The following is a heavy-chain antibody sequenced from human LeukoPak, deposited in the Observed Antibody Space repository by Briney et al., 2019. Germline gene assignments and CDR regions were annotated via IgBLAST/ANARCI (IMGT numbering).Heavy chain of an antibody. V-gene: IGHV1-69*05. D-gene: IGHD3-16*01. CDR2: IIPIFGTA. J-gene: IGHJ6*03. CDR3: ASGGGQQPTYYYMDV. Sequence: ASVKVSCKASGGTFSSYAISWVRQAPGQGLEWMGGIIPIFGTANYAQKFQGRVTITTDESTSTAYMELSSLRSEDTAVYYCASGGGQQPTYYYMDVWGKGTTVTVSS. CDR1: GGTFSSYA.